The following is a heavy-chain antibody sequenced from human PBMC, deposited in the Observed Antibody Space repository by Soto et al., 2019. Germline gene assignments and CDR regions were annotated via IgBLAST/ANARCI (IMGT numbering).Heavy chain of an antibody. CDR3: ARHIKNSGSYFDY. CDR2: IYYSGST. D-gene: IGHD1-26*01. J-gene: IGHJ4*02. V-gene: IGHV4-39*01. CDR1: GGSISSSSYY. Sequence: SETLSLTCTVSGGSISSSSYYWGWIRQPPGKGLEWIGSIYYSGSTYYNPSLKSRVTISVDTSKNQFSLKLSSVTAADTAVYYCARHIKNSGSYFDYWGQGTLVTVSS.